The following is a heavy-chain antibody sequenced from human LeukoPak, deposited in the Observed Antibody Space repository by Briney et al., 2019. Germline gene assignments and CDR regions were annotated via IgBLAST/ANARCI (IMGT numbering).Heavy chain of an antibody. V-gene: IGHV4-61*02. D-gene: IGHD6-13*01. Sequence: SETLSLTCTVSGGSISSGSYYWSWIRQPAGKGLEWIGRIYTSGSTNYNPSLKSRVTISVDTSKNQSSLKLSSVTAADTAVYYCARDPAGIAAPHFDYWGQGTLVTVSS. CDR2: IYTSGST. CDR1: GGSISSGSYY. J-gene: IGHJ4*02. CDR3: ARDPAGIAAPHFDY.